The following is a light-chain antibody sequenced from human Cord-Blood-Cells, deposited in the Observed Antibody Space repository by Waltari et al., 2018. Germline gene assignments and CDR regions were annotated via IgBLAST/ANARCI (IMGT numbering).Light chain of an antibody. CDR3: QSADSSGTYVV. V-gene: IGLV3-25*03. Sequence: SYELTQPPSVSVSPGQTARITCSGDALPKQYAYWYQQKPGQAPVLVIYEDSERPSGIPEGFSGYSSGTNVTLTISGVQAEDEADYYCQSADSSGTYVVFGGGTKLTVL. J-gene: IGLJ2*01. CDR2: EDS. CDR1: ALPKQY.